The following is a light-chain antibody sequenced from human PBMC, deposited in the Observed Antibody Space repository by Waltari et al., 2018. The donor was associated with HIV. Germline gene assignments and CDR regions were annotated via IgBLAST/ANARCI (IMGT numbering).Light chain of an antibody. Sequence: EIVMTQSPATLSVSPGERATLSCRASQSVSSNLAWYQQKPGQAPRLLIYGASSRATGIPDRFSGSESGTDFTLTISRLEPEDFAVYYCQQYGSSPPFTFGPGTKVDFK. CDR1: QSVSSN. J-gene: IGKJ3*01. CDR3: QQYGSSPPFT. V-gene: IGKV3-20*01. CDR2: GAS.